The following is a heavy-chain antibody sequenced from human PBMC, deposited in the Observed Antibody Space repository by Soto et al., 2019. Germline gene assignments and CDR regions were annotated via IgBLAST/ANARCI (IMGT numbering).Heavy chain of an antibody. CDR3: ERIVVGVTIDY. V-gene: IGHV4-61*08. D-gene: IGHD1-26*01. Sequence: QVQLRESGPGLLKPSETLSLTCTVSGDSVSSDGYFWTWVRQPPGKGLEWIAYISYTGDTNYNPSLKSRVTRSVDTSRNQFSMKVRSVSAADTAMYFCERIVVGVTIDYWGQGTLVTVSS. CDR2: ISYTGDT. CDR1: GDSVSSDGYF. J-gene: IGHJ4*02.